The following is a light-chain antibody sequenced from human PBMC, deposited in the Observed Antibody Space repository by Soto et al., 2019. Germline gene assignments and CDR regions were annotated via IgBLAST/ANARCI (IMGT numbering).Light chain of an antibody. CDR2: EVS. CDR1: SSDVGSYNF. V-gene: IGLV2-23*02. CDR3: CADAGRSTYV. J-gene: IGLJ1*01. Sequence: QSVLTQPASVSGSPGQSITISCTRTSSDVGSYNFVSWYQQHPGEVPKVVIYEVSKRPSGVSDRFSGSKSGNTASLTISGLQAEDEADYYCCADAGRSTYVFGTGTKVTVL.